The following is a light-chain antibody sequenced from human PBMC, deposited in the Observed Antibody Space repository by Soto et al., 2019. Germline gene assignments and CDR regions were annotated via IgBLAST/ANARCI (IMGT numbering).Light chain of an antibody. V-gene: IGLV2-14*01. Sequence: QSALTQPASVSGSPGQSITISCTGTSSDVGGYNYVSWYQQHPGKAPKLMLYYVSNRPSGVSNPFSGSNSGNTADLTISGLQPEDEDDYYCCSYTSRSALVVFGGGTKLTVL. CDR3: CSYTSRSALVV. CDR2: YVS. CDR1: SSDVGGYNY. J-gene: IGLJ2*01.